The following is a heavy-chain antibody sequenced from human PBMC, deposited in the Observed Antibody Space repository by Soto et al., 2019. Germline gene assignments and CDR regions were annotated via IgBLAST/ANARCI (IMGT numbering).Heavy chain of an antibody. CDR3: ATPIVAFY. Sequence: ASVKVSCKASGYTFTSYAIHWVRQAPGQRLEWMGWINAGNGNSKYSQKFQGRVIITRDTSAGTAYMELRSLRSEDTAVYYCATPIVAFYWGQGTLVTVS. V-gene: IGHV1-3*01. J-gene: IGHJ4*02. CDR1: GYTFTSYA. CDR2: INAGNGNS. D-gene: IGHD5-12*01.